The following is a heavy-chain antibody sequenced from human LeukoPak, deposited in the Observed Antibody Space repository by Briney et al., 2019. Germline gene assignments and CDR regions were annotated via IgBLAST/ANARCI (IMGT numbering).Heavy chain of an antibody. CDR1: GFTFDSYA. V-gene: IGHV3-23*01. CDR2: VSGSGINI. D-gene: IGHD2-2*01. CDR3: AKVGEISCPNCDYFDY. J-gene: IGHJ4*02. Sequence: PGGSLRLSCAASGFTFDSYAMSWVRQAPGKGLEWVSGVSGSGINIYYADSVRGRFTISRDNSKNTLYLQMNSLRAEDTAVYYCAKVGEISCPNCDYFDYWGQGTLVSVSS.